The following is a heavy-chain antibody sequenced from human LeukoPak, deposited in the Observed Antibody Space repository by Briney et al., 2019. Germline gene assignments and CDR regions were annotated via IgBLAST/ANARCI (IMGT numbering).Heavy chain of an antibody. V-gene: IGHV1-69*04. CDR1: GYTFTSYY. J-gene: IGHJ4*02. CDR3: ARGPTAQDFDY. Sequence: SVKVSCKASGYTFTSYYMHWVRQAPGQGLEWMGRIIPILGIANYAQKFQGRVTITADKSTSTAYMELSSLRSEDTAVYYCARGPTAQDFDYWGQGTLVTVSS. CDR2: IIPILGIA.